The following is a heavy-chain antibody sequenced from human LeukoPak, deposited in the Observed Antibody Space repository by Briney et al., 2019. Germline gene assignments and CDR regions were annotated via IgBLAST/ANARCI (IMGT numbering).Heavy chain of an antibody. Sequence: PSQTLSLTCTVSGASISSGVYCWGWIRQPAGKGLEWIGRIYTSGSTNYNPSLKSRVTMSVDTSKNQFSLKLSSVTAADTAVYYCAREVAAAGTLVYRNWFDPWGQGTLVTVSS. V-gene: IGHV4-61*02. CDR3: AREVAAAGTLVYRNWFDP. CDR1: GASISSGVYC. CDR2: IYTSGST. J-gene: IGHJ5*02. D-gene: IGHD6-13*01.